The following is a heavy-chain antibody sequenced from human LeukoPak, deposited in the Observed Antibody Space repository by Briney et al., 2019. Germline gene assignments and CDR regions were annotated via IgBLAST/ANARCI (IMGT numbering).Heavy chain of an antibody. CDR3: ARDLSGLRYFDWLSHFDY. CDR2: INSDGSST. Sequence: GGSLRLSCAASGFTFSSYWMHWVRQAPGKGLVWVSRINSDGSSTSYADSVKGRFTISRDNAKNTLYLQMNSLRAGDTAVYYCARDLSGLRYFDWLSHFDYWGQGTLVTVSS. D-gene: IGHD3-9*01. V-gene: IGHV3-74*01. J-gene: IGHJ4*02. CDR1: GFTFSSYW.